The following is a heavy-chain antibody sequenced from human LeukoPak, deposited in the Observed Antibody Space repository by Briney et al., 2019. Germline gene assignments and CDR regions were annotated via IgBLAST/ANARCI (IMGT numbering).Heavy chain of an antibody. CDR1: GFTFSSYG. V-gene: IGHV3-30*18. CDR2: ISYDGSNK. Sequence: PGGSLRLSCAASGFTFSSYGMHWVRQAPGKGLEWVAVISYDGSNKYYADSVKGRFTISRDNSKNTLYLQMNSLRAEDTAIYYCAKAGSYWDFDYWGQGTLVTVSS. J-gene: IGHJ4*02. CDR3: AKAGSYWDFDY. D-gene: IGHD1-26*01.